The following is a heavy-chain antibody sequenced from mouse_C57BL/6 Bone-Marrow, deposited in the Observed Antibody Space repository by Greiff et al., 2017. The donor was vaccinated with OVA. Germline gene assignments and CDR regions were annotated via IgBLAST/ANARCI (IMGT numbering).Heavy chain of an antibody. CDR2: IYPSDSAT. V-gene: IGHV1-61*01. CDR1: GYTFTSYW. CDR3: ERPIYDNGLAWFAY. D-gene: IGHD2-4*01. J-gene: IGHJ3*01. Sequence: QVQLQQPGAELVRPGSSVTLSCKASGYTFTSYWMDWVKQRPGQGLEWIGNIYPSDSATHSNQKFTDKATLPVDQSSSTAYMQHSSLRSEESAVYDGERPIYDNGLAWFAYWGQGTLVTVSA.